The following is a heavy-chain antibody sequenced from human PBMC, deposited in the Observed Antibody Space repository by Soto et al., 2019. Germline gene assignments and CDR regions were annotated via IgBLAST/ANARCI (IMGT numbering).Heavy chain of an antibody. D-gene: IGHD1-26*01. CDR2: IWYDGSNK. V-gene: IGHV3-33*01. CDR1: GFTFISYG. J-gene: IGHJ6*02. CDR3: ARGPRNEGDYYYYYGMDV. Sequence: PGGSLRLSCAASGFTFISYGMHWVRQAPGKGLEWVAVIWYDGSNKYYADSVKGRFTISRDNSKNTLYLQMNSLRAEDTAVYYCARGPRNEGDYYYYYGMDVWGQGTTVTVSS.